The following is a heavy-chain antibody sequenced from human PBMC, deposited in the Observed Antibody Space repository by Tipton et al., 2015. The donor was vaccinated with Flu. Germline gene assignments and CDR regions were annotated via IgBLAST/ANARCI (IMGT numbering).Heavy chain of an antibody. D-gene: IGHD2-8*01. V-gene: IGHV4-38-2*01. CDR3: ARMRERDCTLGVCYLWYFDV. Sequence: TLSLTCAVSGYSISTGHYWAWIRQPPRKGLEWIGVMYHSGRTYQNPSLQSRLTISVDTSKNQVSLHLTSVTAADSAIYYCARMRERDCTLGVCYLWYFDVWGRGTSVTVSS. J-gene: IGHJ2*01. CDR1: GYSISTGHY. CDR2: MYHSGRT.